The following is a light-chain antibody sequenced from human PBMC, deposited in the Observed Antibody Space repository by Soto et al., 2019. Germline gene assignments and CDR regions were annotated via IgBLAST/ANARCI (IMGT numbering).Light chain of an antibody. CDR2: DAS. J-gene: IGKJ1*01. CDR1: QSVTNY. Sequence: EIVLTQSPATLSLSPGERATLSCRASQSVTNYLAWYQQNPGQAPRLLIYDASNRATGIPARFSGSGSGTDFTLTISSLEPEDFAVSDCQQRRNWPSGTFGQGTKVEIK. V-gene: IGKV3-11*01. CDR3: QQRRNWPSGT.